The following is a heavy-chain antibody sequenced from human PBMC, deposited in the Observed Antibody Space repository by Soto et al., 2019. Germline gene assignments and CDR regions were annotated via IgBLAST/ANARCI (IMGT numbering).Heavy chain of an antibody. CDR2: IYPGDSDT. CDR3: ARFARDYYDSSGYRYYYYGMDV. Sequence: PGASLKVSCTGSGYSFTSYWIGWVRQMPGKGLEWMGIIYPGDSDTRYSPSFQGQVTISADKSISTAYLQWSSLKASDTAMYYCARFARDYYDSSGYRYYYYGMDVWGQGTTVTVSS. J-gene: IGHJ6*02. V-gene: IGHV5-51*01. CDR1: GYSFTSYW. D-gene: IGHD3-22*01.